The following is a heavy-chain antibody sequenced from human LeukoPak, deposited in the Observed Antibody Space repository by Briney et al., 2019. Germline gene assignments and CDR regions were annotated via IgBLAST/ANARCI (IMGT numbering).Heavy chain of an antibody. J-gene: IGHJ5*02. CDR3: ARVYDFWSGYNGGNWFDP. Sequence: ASVKVSCKASGYTFTSYGISWVRQAPGQGLEWMGWISAYNGNTNYAQKLQGRVTMTTDTSSSTAYMELRSLRSDDTAVYYCARVYDFWSGYNGGNWFDPWGQGTLVTVSS. D-gene: IGHD3-3*01. V-gene: IGHV1-18*01. CDR2: ISAYNGNT. CDR1: GYTFTSYG.